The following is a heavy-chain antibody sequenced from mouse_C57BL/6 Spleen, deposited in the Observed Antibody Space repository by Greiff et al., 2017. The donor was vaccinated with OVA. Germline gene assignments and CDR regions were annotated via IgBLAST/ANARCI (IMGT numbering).Heavy chain of an antibody. CDR3: ARGDYDKGYFDY. D-gene: IGHD2-4*01. CDR2: IYPGSGST. Sequence: VKLQESGAELVKPGASVKMSCKASGYTFTSYWITWVKQRPGQGLEWIGDIYPGSGSTNYNEKFKSKATLTVDTSSSTAYMQLSSLTSEDSAVYYGARGDYDKGYFDYWGQGTTLTVSS. J-gene: IGHJ2*01. V-gene: IGHV1-55*01. CDR1: GYTFTSYW.